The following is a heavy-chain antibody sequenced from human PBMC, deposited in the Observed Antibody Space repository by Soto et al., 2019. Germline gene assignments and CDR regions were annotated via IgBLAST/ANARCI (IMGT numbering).Heavy chain of an antibody. CDR1: GFTFNNYA. D-gene: IGHD4-17*01. Sequence: GGSLRLSCVASGFTFNNYAMTWVRQAPGKGLEWVSPISDSGGSTYYADSVKGRFTISRDNSKNTLYLQMNSLRVEDTAVYYCAKSHGDYVEYFDYWGQGTLVTVSS. J-gene: IGHJ4*02. CDR2: ISDSGGST. V-gene: IGHV3-23*01. CDR3: AKSHGDYVEYFDY.